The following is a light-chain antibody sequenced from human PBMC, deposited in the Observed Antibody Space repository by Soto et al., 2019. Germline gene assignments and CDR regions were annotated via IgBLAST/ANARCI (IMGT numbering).Light chain of an antibody. CDR1: QSGSSN. V-gene: IGKV3-15*01. CDR2: GAS. J-gene: IGKJ2*03. CDR3: QQANRFPYS. Sequence: EIVMTQSPATLSVSPGERATLSCRASQSGSSNLAWYQQKPGQAPRLLIYGASTRATGIPARFSGSGSGTEFTLTISSLQSEDFAVYYCQQANRFPYSFGQGTKLEMK.